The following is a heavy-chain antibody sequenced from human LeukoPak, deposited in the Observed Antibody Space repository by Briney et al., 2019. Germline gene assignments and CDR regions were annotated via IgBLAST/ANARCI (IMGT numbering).Heavy chain of an antibody. Sequence: SETLSLTCTVSDGSISSSGYYWGWIRQPPGKGLEWIGSIYKSGSTYSNPSLKSRVTISVDTSKNQFSLKLSSVTAADTAVYYCVRHIGYCYGRLDYWGQRTLVTVSS. V-gene: IGHV4-39*01. CDR2: IYKSGST. D-gene: IGHD5-18*01. CDR1: DGSISSSGYY. CDR3: VRHIGYCYGRLDY. J-gene: IGHJ4*02.